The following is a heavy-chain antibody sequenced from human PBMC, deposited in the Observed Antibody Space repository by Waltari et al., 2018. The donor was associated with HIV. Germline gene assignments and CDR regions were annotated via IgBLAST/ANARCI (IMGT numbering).Heavy chain of an antibody. V-gene: IGHV3-33*01. Sequence: QVQLVESGGGVVQPGRSLRLSCAASGFTFSNFAIHWVRQAPGKGLEWVAVIWYDGDNKYYADSVKGRFTISRDNSKNTLYLQMNSLRVEDTAVYYCARGGYYYDISGYYHYWGQGTLVTVSS. CDR2: IWYDGDNK. CDR1: GFTFSNFA. J-gene: IGHJ4*02. D-gene: IGHD3-22*01. CDR3: ARGGYYYDISGYYHY.